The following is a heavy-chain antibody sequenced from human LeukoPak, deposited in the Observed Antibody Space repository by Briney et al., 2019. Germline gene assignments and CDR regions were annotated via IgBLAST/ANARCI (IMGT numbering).Heavy chain of an antibody. CDR3: AIIAVAGTGY. V-gene: IGHV4-59*12. CDR1: GGSISTYY. Sequence: SETLSLTCTVSGGSISTYYWSWIRQPPGKGLQWIGYMYNSGSTNYNPSLKSRVTISVDTSKNQFSLKLSSVTAADTAVYYCAIIAVAGTGYWGQGTLVTVSS. CDR2: MYNSGST. D-gene: IGHD6-19*01. J-gene: IGHJ4*02.